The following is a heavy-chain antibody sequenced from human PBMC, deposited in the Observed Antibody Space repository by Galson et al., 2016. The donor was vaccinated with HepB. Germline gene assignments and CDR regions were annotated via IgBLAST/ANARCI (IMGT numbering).Heavy chain of an antibody. CDR2: VSGYNGNT. D-gene: IGHD3-10*01. CDR3: ASTVAGSDAFEV. V-gene: IGHV1-18*01. Sequence: SVKVSCKASGYTFGNYDVSWVRQAPGQGLEWMGRVSGYNGNTDYGQKVQGRVTMSIETSTNTAYMDLRSLGFDDTAVYFCASTVAGSDAFEVWGRGTLVTVSS. CDR1: GYTFGNYD. J-gene: IGHJ3*01.